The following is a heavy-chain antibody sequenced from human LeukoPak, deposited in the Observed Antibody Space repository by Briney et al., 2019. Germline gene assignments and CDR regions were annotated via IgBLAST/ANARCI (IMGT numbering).Heavy chain of an antibody. V-gene: IGHV4-61*02. D-gene: IGHD1-26*01. CDR2: FYTSGST. Sequence: SETLSLTCSVSGGSVSSGNYHWTWIRQPAGKGLEWIGRFYTSGSTNYNPSLESRVAISLDTSKNQFSLKLSSVTAADTAVYYCARETTLGPTSRMDVWGKGTTVTVSS. CDR1: GGSVSSGNYH. CDR3: ARETTLGPTSRMDV. J-gene: IGHJ6*04.